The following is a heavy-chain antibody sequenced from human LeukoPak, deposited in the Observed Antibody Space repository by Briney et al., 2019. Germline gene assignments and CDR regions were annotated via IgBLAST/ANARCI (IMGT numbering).Heavy chain of an antibody. Sequence: GGSLRLSCAASGFTFSSYAMSWVRRAPGKGLEGVSAISGSGGSTYYADSVKGRFTISRDNSKNTLYLQMNSLRAEDTAVYYCAKLGCSSTSCYGDYWGQGTLVTVSS. CDR1: GFTFSSYA. CDR3: AKLGCSSTSCYGDY. D-gene: IGHD2-2*01. CDR2: ISGSGGST. J-gene: IGHJ4*02. V-gene: IGHV3-23*01.